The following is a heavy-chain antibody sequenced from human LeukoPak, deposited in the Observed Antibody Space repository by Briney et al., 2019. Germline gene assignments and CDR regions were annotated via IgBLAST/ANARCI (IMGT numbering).Heavy chain of an antibody. Sequence: PGGSLRLSCAASGVTFSAYWMHWGRQAPGEGVVWGSRVKYDRGTTHYTDSLKSRVTISRDNTRNILYLEMNSLRVEETAVYYCARDLNWLLFDYWGQGALVTVSS. V-gene: IGHV3-74*01. D-gene: IGHD3/OR15-3a*01. CDR1: GVTFSAYW. CDR3: ARDLNWLLFDY. J-gene: IGHJ4*02. CDR2: VKYDRGTT.